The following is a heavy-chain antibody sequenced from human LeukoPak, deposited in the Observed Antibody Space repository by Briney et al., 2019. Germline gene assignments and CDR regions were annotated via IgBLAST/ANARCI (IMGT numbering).Heavy chain of an antibody. D-gene: IGHD3-10*01. Sequence: KPSETLSLTCTVSGGSISSSSYYWGWIRQTPGKGPEWFGSIYYSGSTYYNPSLKSRVTISVDTSKNQFSLRLSSVTVADTAVYYCARTPLRGATFFTSYPNWFDTWGQGTLVTVSS. J-gene: IGHJ5*02. CDR1: GGSISSSSYY. CDR2: IYYSGST. V-gene: IGHV4-39*07. CDR3: ARTPLRGATFFTSYPNWFDT.